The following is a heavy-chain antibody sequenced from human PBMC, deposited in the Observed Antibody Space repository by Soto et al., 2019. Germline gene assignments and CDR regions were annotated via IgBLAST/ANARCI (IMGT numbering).Heavy chain of an antibody. CDR3: PRDHKQAFHS. CDR1: GSSISTYF. V-gene: IGHV4-59*01. D-gene: IGHD6-13*01. Sequence: SATMSLTSSFSGSSISTYFPHWRLQAPGKGLEWIGYMFFNESTNYNPSLKSRVTISLDTSKSLFSLELNSVTAADTAIYYCPRDHKQAFHSRGQGTLVTVSS. J-gene: IGHJ4*03. CDR2: MFFNEST.